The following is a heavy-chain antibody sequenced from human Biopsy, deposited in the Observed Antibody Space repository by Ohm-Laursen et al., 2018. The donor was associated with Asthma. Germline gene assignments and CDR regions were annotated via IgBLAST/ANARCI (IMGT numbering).Heavy chain of an antibody. D-gene: IGHD3-22*01. Sequence: SLRLSCSAPGFVFSQCGMHWVRQGPGKGLEWVALVSSDGHNKYYEDSVKGRFTISRDNSRNRLYLQTNRLTVEDSAVYFCARQSGQDYGDSSGFDIWGQGTKVAVSS. V-gene: IGHV3-30*03. CDR3: ARQSGQDYGDSSGFDI. CDR1: GFVFSQCG. J-gene: IGHJ3*02. CDR2: VSSDGHNK.